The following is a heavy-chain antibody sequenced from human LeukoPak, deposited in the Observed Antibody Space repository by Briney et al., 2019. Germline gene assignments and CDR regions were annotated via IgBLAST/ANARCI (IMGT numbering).Heavy chain of an antibody. CDR3: AKRERVGTAIGH. CDR1: GFTFSTYD. D-gene: IGHD1-26*01. Sequence: GGSLRLSCAASGFTFSTYDMHWVRQAPGKGLEWVAVISYDGSDKYYADSVKGRFTISRDNSKNTLYLQMNSLRAEDSAVYYCAKRERVGTAIGHWGQGTLVTVSS. CDR2: ISYDGSDK. V-gene: IGHV3-30*18. J-gene: IGHJ4*02.